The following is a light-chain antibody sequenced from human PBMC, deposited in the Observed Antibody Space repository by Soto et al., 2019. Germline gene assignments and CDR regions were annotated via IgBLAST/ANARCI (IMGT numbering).Light chain of an antibody. Sequence: QSALTQPASVSGSPGQSITISCTGTSSDIGGYYYVSWYQHRPGKAPKLMIYQVSNRPSGVSYRFSGSKSGNTASLTISGLQAEDEADYYCTSYSSSSTFYVFGTGTKVP. CDR3: TSYSSSSTFYV. J-gene: IGLJ1*01. CDR1: SSDIGGYYY. V-gene: IGLV2-14*01. CDR2: QVS.